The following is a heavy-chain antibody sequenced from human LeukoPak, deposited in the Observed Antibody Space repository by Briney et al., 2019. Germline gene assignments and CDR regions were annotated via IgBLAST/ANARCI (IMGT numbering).Heavy chain of an antibody. V-gene: IGHV3-23*01. J-gene: IGHJ4*02. D-gene: IGHD1-26*01. CDR2: ITGSGGRI. Sequence: GGSLRLSCAASGFTFRNYAMTWLRRAPGKGLECVSAITGSGGRIYYADSVKGRFTISRDNSKSTLYLQMNSLRAEDTAVYYCAKPDMGYWAVDYWGQGTLVTVSS. CDR3: AKPDMGYWAVDY. CDR1: GFTFRNYA.